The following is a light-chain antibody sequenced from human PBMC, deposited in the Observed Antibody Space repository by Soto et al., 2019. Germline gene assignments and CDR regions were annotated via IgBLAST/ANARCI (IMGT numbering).Light chain of an antibody. CDR3: QQYGGSPYT. CDR1: QRVTSSY. V-gene: IGKV3-20*01. CDR2: GSS. Sequence: EIVLTHSPGTLSLSPGERATLSCRASQRVTSSYLAWYQQKPGQAPRLLIYGSSSRATSIPDRFSGSGYVTVITLTISSLEPEYFAVYYCQQYGGSPYTFGQGTKLEIK. J-gene: IGKJ2*01.